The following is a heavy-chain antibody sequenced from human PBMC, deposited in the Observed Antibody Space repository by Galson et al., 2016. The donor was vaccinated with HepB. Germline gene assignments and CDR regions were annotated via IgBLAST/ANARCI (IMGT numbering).Heavy chain of an antibody. D-gene: IGHD2-2*01. CDR2: IYYSGST. V-gene: IGHV4-31*03. CDR1: GAPLSSGGYY. J-gene: IGHJ5*02. CDR3: ARGRRVVVPETIRLGWFDP. Sequence: TLSLTCTVSGAPLSSGGYYWTWIRQHPGKGLEWIGYIYYSGSTYYNPSLKSRLMISIDTSKNQFSLTLKSVTAADTAVYYCARGRRVVVPETIRLGWFDPWGQGTLVTVSS.